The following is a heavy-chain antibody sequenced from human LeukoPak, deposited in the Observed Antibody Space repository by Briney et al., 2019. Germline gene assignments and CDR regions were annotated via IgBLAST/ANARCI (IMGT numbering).Heavy chain of an antibody. CDR1: GFTFSSYT. CDR2: INSSRNYI. Sequence: GGSVRLSCEASGFTFSSYTMNWVRQAPGKGLEWVSTINSSRNYIYYADTLEGRFTISRDNARNSLYLQMNSLRAEDTAVYYCASRHDLIDWGQGTLVTVSS. V-gene: IGHV3-21*01. D-gene: IGHD2-21*01. J-gene: IGHJ4*02. CDR3: ASRHDLID.